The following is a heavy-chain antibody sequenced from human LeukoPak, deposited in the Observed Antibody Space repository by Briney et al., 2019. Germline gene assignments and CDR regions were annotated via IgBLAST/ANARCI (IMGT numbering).Heavy chain of an antibody. CDR2: INYDERKK. D-gene: IGHD3-16*01. Sequence: GGSLRLSCVASGFTFNTYGLHWVRQAPGKGLEWVAFINYDERKKNYIDSVKGRFSISRDNSRNTLYLEMNSLGAEDTAMYYCARGACSYGPYDALDIWGQGTMVTVSS. CDR3: ARGACSYGPYDALDI. CDR1: GFTFNTYG. V-gene: IGHV3-30*02. J-gene: IGHJ3*02.